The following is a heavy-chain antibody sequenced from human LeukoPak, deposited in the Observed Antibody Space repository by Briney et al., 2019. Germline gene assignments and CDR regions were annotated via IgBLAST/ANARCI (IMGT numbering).Heavy chain of an antibody. CDR2: IYYSGST. J-gene: IGHJ6*02. CDR1: GGSISSYY. V-gene: IGHV4-59*12. CDR3: AREYNGMDV. D-gene: IGHD1-14*01. Sequence: PSETLSLTCTVSGGSISSYYWSWIRQPPGKGLEWIGYIYYSGSTNYNPSLKSRVTMSVDTSKNQFSLKLSSVTAADTAVYYCAREYNGMDVWGQGTTVTVSS.